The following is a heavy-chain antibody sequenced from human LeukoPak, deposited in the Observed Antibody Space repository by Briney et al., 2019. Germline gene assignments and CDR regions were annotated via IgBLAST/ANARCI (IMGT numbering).Heavy chain of an antibody. CDR2: INPSGGST. D-gene: IGHD3-22*01. Sequence: ASVKVSCKASGYTFTSYYMHWVRQAPGQGLEWMGIINPSGGSTSYAQKFQGRVTMTRDMSTSTVYMELSSLRSEATAVYYCARVYYDSSGYYYWDLNYWGQGTLVTVSS. J-gene: IGHJ4*02. V-gene: IGHV1-46*01. CDR3: ARVYYDSSGYYYWDLNY. CDR1: GYTFTSYY.